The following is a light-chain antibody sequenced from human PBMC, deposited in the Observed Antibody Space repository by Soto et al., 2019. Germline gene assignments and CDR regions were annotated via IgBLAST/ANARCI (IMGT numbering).Light chain of an antibody. Sequence: AIRMTQSPSSFSASTGDRVTITCRASQGISSYLAWYQQKPGKAPKLLIYAASTLQSGVPSRFSGSGSGVDFTLTISFLQSEDFATYYCQQYYSYPETFGQGTKVEIK. CDR3: QQYYSYPET. V-gene: IGKV1-8*01. CDR2: AAS. J-gene: IGKJ1*01. CDR1: QGISSY.